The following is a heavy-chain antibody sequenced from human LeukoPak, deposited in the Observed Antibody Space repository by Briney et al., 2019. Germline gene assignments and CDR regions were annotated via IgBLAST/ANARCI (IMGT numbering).Heavy chain of an antibody. CDR1: GFTFNNVW. V-gene: IGHV3-21*01. CDR2: ISSSSSYI. CDR3: AREFPYDYVWGSYGEGAFDI. Sequence: GGSLRLSCAASGFTFNNVWMSWVRQAPGKGLEWVSSISSSSSYIYYADSVKGRFTISRDNAKNSLYLQMNSLRAEDTAVYYCAREFPYDYVWGSYGEGAFDIWGQGTMVTVSS. J-gene: IGHJ3*02. D-gene: IGHD3-16*01.